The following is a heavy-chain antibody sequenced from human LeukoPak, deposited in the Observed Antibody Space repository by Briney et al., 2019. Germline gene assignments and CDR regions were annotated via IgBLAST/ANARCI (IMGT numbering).Heavy chain of an antibody. J-gene: IGHJ4*02. D-gene: IGHD4-11*01. CDR2: IYYSGST. Sequence: SETLSLTCTVSGGSISSGGYYWSWIRQHPGKGLEWIGYIYYSGSTYYNPSLKSRITISVDTSKNQFSLKLSSVTAADTAVYYCARRHYSHPIDYWGQGTLVTVSS. CDR3: ARRHYSHPIDY. CDR1: GGSISSGGYY. V-gene: IGHV4-31*03.